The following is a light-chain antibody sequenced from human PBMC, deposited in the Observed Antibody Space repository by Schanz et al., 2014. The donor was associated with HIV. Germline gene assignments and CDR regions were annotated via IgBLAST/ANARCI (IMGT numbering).Light chain of an antibody. CDR1: QSVSRF. CDR3: QQYGSSPWT. CDR2: ATS. Sequence: EIVLTQSPATLSLSPGERATLSCRASQSVSRFLAWYQQKPGQAPRLVIYATSTRAAGIPDRFSGTGSGTEFTLTINRLEPEDFAVYYCQQYGSSPWTFGQGTRVDVK. V-gene: IGKV3-20*01. J-gene: IGKJ1*01.